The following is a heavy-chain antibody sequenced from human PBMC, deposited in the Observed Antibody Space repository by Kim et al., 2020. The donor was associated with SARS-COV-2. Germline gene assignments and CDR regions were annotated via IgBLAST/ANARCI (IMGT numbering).Heavy chain of an antibody. V-gene: IGHV4-59*13. CDR2: IYYSGST. CDR3: ARAPYSGSSKGYYYYYGMDV. J-gene: IGHJ6*02. Sequence: SETLSLTCTVSGGSISSYYWSWIRQPPGKGLEWIGYIYYSGSTNYNPSLKSRVTISVDTSKNQFSLKLSSVTAADTAVYYCARAPYSGSSKGYYYYYGMDVWGQGTTVTVSS. D-gene: IGHD1-26*01. CDR1: GGSISSYY.